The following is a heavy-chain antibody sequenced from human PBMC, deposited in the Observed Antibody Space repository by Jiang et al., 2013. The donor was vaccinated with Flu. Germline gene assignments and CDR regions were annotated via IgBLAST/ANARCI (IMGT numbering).Heavy chain of an antibody. D-gene: IGHD3-22*01. J-gene: IGHJ5*02. CDR3: ARHPIYSSFGWFDP. CDR1: GGSISSYY. Sequence: PGLVKPSETLSLTCTVSGGSISSYYWSWVRQPPGEELEWIGHIYYSGTTTYNPSLNSRVTISVDTSRNQFSLKLNSVTAADTAVYYCARHPIYSSFGWFDPWGQGTLVTVSS. V-gene: IGHV4-59*08. CDR2: IYYSGTT.